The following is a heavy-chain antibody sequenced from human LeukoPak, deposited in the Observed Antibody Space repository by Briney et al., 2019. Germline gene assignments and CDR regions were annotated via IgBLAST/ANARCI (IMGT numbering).Heavy chain of an antibody. D-gene: IGHD1-26*01. CDR3: ARAGEPIVGAQFDY. J-gene: IGHJ4*02. V-gene: IGHV3-33*01. CDR2: IWYDGSNK. Sequence: GRSLRLSCAASGFTFSSYGMHWVRQAPGKGLEWVAVIWYDGSNKYYADSVKGRFTISRDNSKNTLYLQMNSLRAEDTAVYYCARAGEPIVGAQFDYWGQGTLVTVSS. CDR1: GFTFSSYG.